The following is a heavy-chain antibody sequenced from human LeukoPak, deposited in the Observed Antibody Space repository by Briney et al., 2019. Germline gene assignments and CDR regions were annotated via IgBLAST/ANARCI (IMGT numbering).Heavy chain of an antibody. Sequence: ASVKVSCKASGYTFTGYYMHWVRQAPGQGLEWMGWINLNSGGTNYAQKFQGRVTMTRDTSISTVYMDLRNLRSEDTAVYYCARDEGPPRYNWNYGGPDYWGQGTLVTVSS. V-gene: IGHV1-2*02. J-gene: IGHJ4*02. CDR1: GYTFTGYY. CDR3: ARDEGPPRYNWNYGGPDY. D-gene: IGHD1-7*01. CDR2: INLNSGGT.